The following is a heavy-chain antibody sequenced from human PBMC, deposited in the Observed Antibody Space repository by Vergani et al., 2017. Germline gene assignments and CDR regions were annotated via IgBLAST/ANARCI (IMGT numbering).Heavy chain of an antibody. CDR2: ISAYNGNT. CDR1: GYTFTSYG. Sequence: QVQLVQSGAEVKKPGASVKVSCKASGYTFTSYGISWVRQAPGKGLEWMGWISAYNGNTNYAQKLQGRVTMTTDTSTSTAYMELRSLRSDDTAVYYCARESVVGGESFYYYGMDVWGQGTTVTVSS. J-gene: IGHJ6*02. V-gene: IGHV1-18*01. CDR3: ARESVVGGESFYYYGMDV. D-gene: IGHD2-15*01.